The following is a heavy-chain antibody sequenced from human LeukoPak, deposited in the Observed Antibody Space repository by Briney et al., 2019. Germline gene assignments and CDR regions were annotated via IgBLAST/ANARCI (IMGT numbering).Heavy chain of an antibody. V-gene: IGHV4-34*01. CDR1: GGSFSNYY. Sequence: SETLSLTCAVYGGSFSNYYLSWVRQPPGKGLEWIGEITHHGTTNYNPSLKSRVTISVDTSKNQFPLKLYSVAAADTAVYYCAHIFGDYSEFDSWGQGTMVTVSS. CDR3: AHIFGDYSEFDS. D-gene: IGHD4-17*01. J-gene: IGHJ4*02. CDR2: ITHHGTT.